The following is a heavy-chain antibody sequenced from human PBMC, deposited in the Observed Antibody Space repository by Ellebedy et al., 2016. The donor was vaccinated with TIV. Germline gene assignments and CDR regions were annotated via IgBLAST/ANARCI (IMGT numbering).Heavy chain of an antibody. CDR2: INVYNGIT. D-gene: IGHD3-22*01. J-gene: IGHJ4*02. V-gene: IGHV1-3*01. Sequence: AASVNVSCKASVYTFTTYAIHWVRHAPVQRLEWVGWINVYNGITRYSQKFEGRATLTSDTSATTAYMELSSLRSEDTAVYFCARGSKTLILPPGVYWGQGTLVTVSS. CDR3: ARGSKTLILPPGVY. CDR1: VYTFTTYA.